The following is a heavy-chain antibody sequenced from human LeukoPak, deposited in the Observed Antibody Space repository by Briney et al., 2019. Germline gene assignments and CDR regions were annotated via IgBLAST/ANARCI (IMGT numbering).Heavy chain of an antibody. J-gene: IGHJ6*03. CDR2: INHSGST. CDR3: ARGDKYYYGSGSYPRYYYYYMDV. D-gene: IGHD3-10*01. V-gene: IGHV4-34*01. Sequence: SETLSLTCAVYGGSFSGYYWSWIRQPPGKGLEWIGEINHSGSTNYNPSLKSRVTISVDTSKNQFSLKLSSVTAADTAVYYCARGDKYYYGSGSYPRYYYYYMDVWGKGTMVTVSS. CDR1: GGSFSGYY.